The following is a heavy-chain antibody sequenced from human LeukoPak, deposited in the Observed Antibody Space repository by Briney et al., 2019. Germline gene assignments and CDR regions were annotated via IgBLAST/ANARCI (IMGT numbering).Heavy chain of an antibody. V-gene: IGHV3-21*01. J-gene: IGHJ6*02. D-gene: IGHD2-2*01. CDR3: ARDRSTSRYYHGMDV. CDR2: ISSRSAHI. Sequence: GRSLRLSCAASESTFSSYSMRWVRQAPGKGLEWVSAISSRSAHIYYADSVKGRFTISRDNAKNSLYLEMKNLRADDTAVYYCARDRSTSRYYHGMDVWGPGTTVIVSS. CDR1: ESTFSSYS.